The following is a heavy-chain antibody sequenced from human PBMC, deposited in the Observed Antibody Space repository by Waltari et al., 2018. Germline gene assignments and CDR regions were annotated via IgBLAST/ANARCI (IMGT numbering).Heavy chain of an antibody. CDR1: GGSINIYY. Sequence: QVQLQESGPGLVKPSETLSLTCTVSGGSINIYYWSWIRQPPVKGLEWIGYVYYTGHTIYNPSLESRVTLSADTSKTQVSLRLRSVTAADTAVYYCARGMSSVWYGPFDYWGQGTLVTVSS. D-gene: IGHD6-19*01. CDR3: ARGMSSVWYGPFDY. CDR2: VYYTGHT. V-gene: IGHV4-59*08. J-gene: IGHJ4*02.